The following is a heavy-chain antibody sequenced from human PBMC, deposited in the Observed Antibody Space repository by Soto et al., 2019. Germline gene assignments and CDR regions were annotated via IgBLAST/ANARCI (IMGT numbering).Heavy chain of an antibody. CDR3: ARGFATTGYLVDY. J-gene: IGHJ4*02. Sequence: EVQLLESGGGLVQPGGSLRLSCAASGFTFSNYAMTWVRQAPGKGLQWVSAISGSGSSTKYADSVKGRFTISRDTSKSTLSLQMNSLRGEDTAVYFCARGFATTGYLVDYWGQGTLVTVSS. D-gene: IGHD3-9*01. V-gene: IGHV3-23*01. CDR1: GFTFSNYA. CDR2: ISGSGSST.